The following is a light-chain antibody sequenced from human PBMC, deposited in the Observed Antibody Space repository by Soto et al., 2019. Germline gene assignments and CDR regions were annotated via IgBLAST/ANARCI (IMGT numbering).Light chain of an antibody. Sequence: EIVLTQSPGTLSLSPGEGATLSCRTSQSFSSSYLAWYQQKPGQAPRLLIYGDSSRAAGIPDRFSGSGSGTDFTLTISSLEPEDFAVYYCQQYSSSSYTFGQGTKLEIK. CDR3: QQYSSSSYT. CDR2: GDS. CDR1: QSFSSSY. V-gene: IGKV3-20*01. J-gene: IGKJ2*01.